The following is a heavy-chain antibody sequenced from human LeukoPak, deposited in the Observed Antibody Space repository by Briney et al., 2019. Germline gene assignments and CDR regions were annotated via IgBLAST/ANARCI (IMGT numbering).Heavy chain of an antibody. CDR2: TYYRSKWSN. J-gene: IGHJ4*02. Sequence: SQSLSLTCDISGYSVSSNSAAWNWMRQSPSRGLEWLGRTYYRSKWSNDYAMSVKSRITINPDTSNNQFSLQLNSVTPEDTAVYYCARDKEFRVLDYWGQGTLVTVSS. CDR1: GYSVSSNSAA. CDR3: ARDKEFRVLDY. D-gene: IGHD3-10*01. V-gene: IGHV6-1*01.